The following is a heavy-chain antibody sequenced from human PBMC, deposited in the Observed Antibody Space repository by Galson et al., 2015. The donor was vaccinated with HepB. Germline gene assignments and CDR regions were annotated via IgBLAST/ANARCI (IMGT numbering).Heavy chain of an antibody. CDR1: GYTFTNYA. D-gene: IGHD3-10*01. CDR3: ARPFYYDSGSFLYY. CDR2: INAGNGNT. Sequence: SVKVSCKASGYTFTNYAMYWVRQAPGQRLEWMGWINAGNGNTMHSQNFQGRVTITRDTSANTAYMELSSLTSEDTAIYYCARPFYYDSGSFLYYWGQGTLVTVSS. J-gene: IGHJ4*02. V-gene: IGHV1-3*01.